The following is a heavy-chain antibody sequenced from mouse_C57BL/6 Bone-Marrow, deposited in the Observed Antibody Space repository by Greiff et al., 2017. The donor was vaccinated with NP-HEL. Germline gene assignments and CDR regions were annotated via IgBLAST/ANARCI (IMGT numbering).Heavy chain of an antibody. CDR3: ARRDGYYVGYAMDY. CDR2: IHPNSGSP. CDR1: GYTFTSYW. D-gene: IGHD2-3*01. J-gene: IGHJ4*01. Sequence: QVHVKQPGAELVKPGASVKLSCKASGYTFTSYWMHWVKQRPGPGLEWIGMIHPNSGSPNYNEKFKSKATLTVDKSSSTAYMQLSSLTSEDSAVYYCARRDGYYVGYAMDYWGQGTSVTVSS. V-gene: IGHV1-64*01.